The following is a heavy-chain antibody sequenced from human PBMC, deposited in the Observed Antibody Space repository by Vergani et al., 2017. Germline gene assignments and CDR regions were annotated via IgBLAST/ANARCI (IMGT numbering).Heavy chain of an antibody. D-gene: IGHD2-15*01. CDR2: MDYSGST. Sequence: QVQLQESGPGLVKPSETLSLTCTVSGDSVISTDYHWGWIRQPPGKGLEWIGSMDYSGSTSYNPSLESRISISFETPKNQFSLRLTSVTAADTAVYYCASIRGACRAAYCHSYDVWGQGTLVGVSS. CDR3: ASIRGACRAAYCHSYDV. J-gene: IGHJ4*02. V-gene: IGHV4-39*01. CDR1: GDSVISTDYH.